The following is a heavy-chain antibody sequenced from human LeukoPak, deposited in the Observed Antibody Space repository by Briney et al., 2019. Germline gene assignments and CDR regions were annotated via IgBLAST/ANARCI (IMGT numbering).Heavy chain of an antibody. Sequence: GGSLRLSCAASGFTFSDYAMTWVRQTPGKGLEWVSVISGGGDSTDYADSMKGRFTISRDNSKNTLYLQMNSLRAEDTAVYYCARGIVGALDAFDIWGQGTMVTVSS. CDR2: ISGGGDST. D-gene: IGHD1-26*01. CDR1: GFTFSDYA. J-gene: IGHJ3*02. CDR3: ARGIVGALDAFDI. V-gene: IGHV3-23*01.